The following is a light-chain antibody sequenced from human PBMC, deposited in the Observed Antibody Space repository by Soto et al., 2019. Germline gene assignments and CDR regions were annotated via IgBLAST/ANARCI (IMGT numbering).Light chain of an antibody. V-gene: IGKV3-11*01. CDR1: QSVSSY. CDR3: QQRSNWPPMYT. CDR2: DAS. Sequence: EIVLTQSQATRSLSPGERATLSCRASQSVSSYLAWYQQKPGQAPRLLIYDASNRATGIPARFSGSGSGTDFTLTISSLEPEDFAVYYCQQRSNWPPMYTFGQGTKLEIK. J-gene: IGKJ2*01.